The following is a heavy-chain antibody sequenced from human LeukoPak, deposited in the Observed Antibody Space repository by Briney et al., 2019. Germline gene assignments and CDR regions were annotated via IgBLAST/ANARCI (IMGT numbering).Heavy chain of an antibody. CDR3: AREPLDY. CDR2: INPNTGGT. Sequence: GASVKVSCKASGYTFTDYCVHWVRQAPGQGLEWMGWINPNTGGTNYAQKFQGRVTMTRDTSINTAYMELTRLRSDDTAVYYCAREPLDYWGQGTLVTVSS. CDR1: GYTFTDYC. J-gene: IGHJ4*02. V-gene: IGHV1-2*02.